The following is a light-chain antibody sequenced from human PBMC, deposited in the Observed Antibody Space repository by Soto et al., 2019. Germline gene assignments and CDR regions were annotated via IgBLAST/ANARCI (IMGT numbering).Light chain of an antibody. CDR1: SGHSSYA. Sequence: QPVLTQSPSASASLGASVKITCTLSSGHSSYAIAWHQQQPEKGPRYLMKIKSDGSHIKGDGIPDRFSGSSSGAERYLTISSLQSEDEADYYCQTWGTAIFYVLGTGTKLTVL. J-gene: IGLJ1*01. CDR2: IKSDGSH. V-gene: IGLV4-69*01. CDR3: QTWGTAIFYV.